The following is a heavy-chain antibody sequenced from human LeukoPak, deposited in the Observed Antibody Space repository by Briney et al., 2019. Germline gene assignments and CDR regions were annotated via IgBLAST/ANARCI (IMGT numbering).Heavy chain of an antibody. J-gene: IGHJ4*02. D-gene: IGHD5-12*01. CDR3: ARLLGGYDFDY. CDR1: GFTVSSNY. V-gene: IGHV3-53*01. Sequence: GGSLRLSCAASGFTVSSNYMSWVRQAPGKGLEWVSVIYSGGSTYYADSVKGRFTISRDNSKNTLYLQMNSLRAEDTAVYYCARLLGGYDFDYWGQGTLVTVSS. CDR2: IYSGGST.